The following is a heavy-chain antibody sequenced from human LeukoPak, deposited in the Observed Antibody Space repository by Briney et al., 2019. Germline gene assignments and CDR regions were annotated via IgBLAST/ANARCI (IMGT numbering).Heavy chain of an antibody. J-gene: IGHJ4*02. CDR3: ARAWGFGELLYPYFDY. V-gene: IGHV4-30-4*08. D-gene: IGHD3-10*01. CDR2: IYYSGST. Sequence: WVRQPPGKGLEWIGYIYYSGSTYYNPSLRSRVTIPVDTSKNQFSLKLRSVTAADTAVYYCARAWGFGELLYPYFDYWGQGTLVTVSS.